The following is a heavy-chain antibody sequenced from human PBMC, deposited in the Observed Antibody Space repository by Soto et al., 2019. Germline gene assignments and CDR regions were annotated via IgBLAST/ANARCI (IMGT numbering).Heavy chain of an antibody. CDR2: SSNSGTFT. CDR1: GLTFSDYD. J-gene: IGHJ4*02. D-gene: IGHD5-12*01. Sequence: PVGSLRLSCKYSGLTFSDYDMSWIRHAPGKGLEWISYSSNSGTFTKYADSVKGRFSISRDNTKNLLFLQMNSLRAEDTALYYCARSGVNYDLLDYWGKGTPVTVSS. V-gene: IGHV3-11*06. CDR3: ARSGVNYDLLDY.